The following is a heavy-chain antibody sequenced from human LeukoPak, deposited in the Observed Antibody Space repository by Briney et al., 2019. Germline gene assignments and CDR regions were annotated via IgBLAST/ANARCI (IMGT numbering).Heavy chain of an antibody. CDR3: ANTPAAAQYYYYYYYMDV. CDR2: IRYDGSNK. CDR1: GFTFSSYG. Sequence: AGGSLRLSCAASGFTFSSYGMHWVRQAPGKELEWVAFIRYDGSNKYYADSVKGRFTISRDNSKNTLYMQMNSLRAEDTAVYYCANTPAAAQYYYYYYYMDVWGKGTTVTVSS. J-gene: IGHJ6*03. V-gene: IGHV3-30*02. D-gene: IGHD2-2*01.